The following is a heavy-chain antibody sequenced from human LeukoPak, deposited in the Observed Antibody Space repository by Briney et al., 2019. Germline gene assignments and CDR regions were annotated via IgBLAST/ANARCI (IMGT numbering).Heavy chain of an antibody. V-gene: IGHV1-69*06. D-gene: IGHD3-16*02. CDR2: IIPIFGSA. CDR3: AKGSRLREGGSYRF. Sequence: SVKVSCKASGGIFSSYAINWVRQAPGQGLEWMGKIIPIFGSANYAQKFQGRVTITADKSTRTAYMELSSLRSEDTALYYCAKGSRLREGGSYRFWGQGTLVTVSS. J-gene: IGHJ4*02. CDR1: GGIFSSYA.